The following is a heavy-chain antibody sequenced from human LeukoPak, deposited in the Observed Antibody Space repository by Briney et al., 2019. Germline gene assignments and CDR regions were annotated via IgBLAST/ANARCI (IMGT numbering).Heavy chain of an antibody. CDR2: VWYDGSKK. D-gene: IGHD2-21*01. Sequence: GGSLRLSCVASGFTFSNYGMHWVRQAPGKGLEWVAIVWYDGSKKYYADSVKGRFTISRDNSKNTLYLQMNSLRVEDTAVYYCARTAVVRYYFDYWGQGTLVTVSS. CDR3: ARTAVVRYYFDY. CDR1: GFTFSNYG. J-gene: IGHJ4*02. V-gene: IGHV3-33*01.